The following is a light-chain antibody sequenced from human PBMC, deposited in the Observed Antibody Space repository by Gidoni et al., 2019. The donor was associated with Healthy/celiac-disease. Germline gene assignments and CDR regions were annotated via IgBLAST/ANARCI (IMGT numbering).Light chain of an antibody. CDR3: QQRSNWPPYT. J-gene: IGKJ2*01. CDR2: DAS. CDR1: QSVSSY. V-gene: IGKV3-11*01. Sequence: EIVLTLYPATLSLSPGERATLSCRAIQSVSSYLDWYQQKPVHAPRLLIYDASNRATGIPARFSGSGSGTDFTLTISSLEPEDFAVYYCQQRSNWPPYTFGQWTKLEIK.